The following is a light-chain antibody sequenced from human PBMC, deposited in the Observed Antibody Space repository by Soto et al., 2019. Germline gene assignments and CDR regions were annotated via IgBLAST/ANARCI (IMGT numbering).Light chain of an antibody. CDR3: QQRSNWPRT. Sequence: LTQSPATLSLPPGERATIPCRASQSVSSYLNWYQQKPGKAPRLLIYAASNRHSGIPSRFSGSGSGTDFSLTISSLEPEDFAVYYCQQRSNWPRTFGQGTKVDIK. CDR2: AAS. J-gene: IGKJ1*01. V-gene: IGKV3-11*01. CDR1: QSVSSY.